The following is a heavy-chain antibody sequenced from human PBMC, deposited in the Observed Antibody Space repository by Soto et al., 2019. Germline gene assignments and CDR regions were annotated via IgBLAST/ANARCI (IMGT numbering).Heavy chain of an antibody. CDR2: MNPNSGDT. Sequence: ASVKVSCKASGDTFTGYEVNWVRQATGQGLEWMGWMNPNSGDTGYAQKFQGRVIMTRNTSINTAYMELSALRSEDTAVYYCAGGVTLVWGILRAYYYGMDVWGQGTAVTSP. V-gene: IGHV1-8*01. J-gene: IGHJ6*02. CDR1: GDTFTGYE. D-gene: IGHD3-10*01. CDR3: AGGVTLVWGILRAYYYGMDV.